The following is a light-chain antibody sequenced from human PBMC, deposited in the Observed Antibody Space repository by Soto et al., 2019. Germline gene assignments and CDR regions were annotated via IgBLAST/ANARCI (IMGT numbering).Light chain of an antibody. CDR2: AAS. CDR1: QSVSSY. CDR3: QQRSNWPPIT. V-gene: IGKV3-11*01. J-gene: IGKJ5*01. Sequence: IVLTQSHPSLPFAPAERTALSCSASQSVSSYLAWYQQKPGQAPRLLIYAASTRAAGIPARFSGSGSGTDFTLTISSLEPEDFAVYYCQQRSNWPPITFGRGTGLEI.